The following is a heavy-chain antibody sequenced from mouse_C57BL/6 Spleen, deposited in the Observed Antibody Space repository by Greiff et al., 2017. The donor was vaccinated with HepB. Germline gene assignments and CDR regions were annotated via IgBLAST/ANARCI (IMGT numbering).Heavy chain of an antibody. D-gene: IGHD2-14*01. V-gene: IGHV6-6*01. CDR3: TRRVRPWYFDV. CDR1: GFTFSDAW. CDR2: IRNKANNHAT. Sequence: EVMLVESGGGLVQPGGSMKLSCAASGFTFSDAWMDWVRQSPEKGLEWVAEIRNKANNHATYYAESVKGRFTISRDDSKSSVYLQMNSLRAEDTGIYYCTRRVRPWYFDVWGTGTTVTVSS. J-gene: IGHJ1*03.